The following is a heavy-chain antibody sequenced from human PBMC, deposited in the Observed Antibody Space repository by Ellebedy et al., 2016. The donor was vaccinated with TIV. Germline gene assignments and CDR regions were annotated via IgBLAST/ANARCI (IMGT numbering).Heavy chain of an antibody. Sequence: ASVKVSXXASGFLFTDFHIHWVRQAPGQGLEWVGWVNPNSGGTNYEQKFQGRVTMTTDTSIRTAYMELSSLRSEDTAVYYCARVKNILVVVPAGIGHWGQGTQVIVSS. D-gene: IGHD2-2*01. V-gene: IGHV1-2*02. CDR2: VNPNSGGT. CDR1: GFLFTDFH. CDR3: ARVKNILVVVPAGIGH. J-gene: IGHJ4*02.